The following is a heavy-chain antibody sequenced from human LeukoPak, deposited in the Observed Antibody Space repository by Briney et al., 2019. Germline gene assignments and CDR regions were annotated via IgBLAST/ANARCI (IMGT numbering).Heavy chain of an antibody. D-gene: IGHD4-23*01. V-gene: IGHV3-30*04. J-gene: IGHJ4*02. Sequence: GGSLRLSCAASGLTFSSYVMHWVRQAPGKGLEWVAVIAYDGSNTNYADSVKGRFTISRDNSKNTLYLQMNSLRAEDTAVYYCARDLTKSSGRVGGYWGQGTLVTVSS. CDR3: ARDLTKSSGRVGGY. CDR1: GLTFSSYV. CDR2: IAYDGSNT.